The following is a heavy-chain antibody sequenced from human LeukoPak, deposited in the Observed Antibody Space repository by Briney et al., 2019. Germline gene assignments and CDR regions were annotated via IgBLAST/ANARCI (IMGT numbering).Heavy chain of an antibody. V-gene: IGHV1-46*01. CDR3: ARDLGSEDY. CDR1: GYTFTSYY. J-gene: IGHJ4*02. D-gene: IGHD6-25*01. Sequence: ASVKASCKASGYTFTSYYMHWVRQAPGQGLEWMGIINPAGGSTTYAQKFQGRVTMTRDMSTSTVYMELRNLRSDDTAVYYCARDLGSEDYWGQGTLVTVSS. CDR2: INPAGGST.